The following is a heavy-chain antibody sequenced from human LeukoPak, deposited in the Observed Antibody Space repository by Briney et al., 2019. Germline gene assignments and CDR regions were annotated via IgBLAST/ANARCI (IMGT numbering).Heavy chain of an antibody. J-gene: IGHJ6*02. CDR3: ARERYCSGGSCYGMDV. CDR2: ISYDGSNK. V-gene: IGHV3-30-3*01. D-gene: IGHD2-15*01. Sequence: GRSLRLSCAASGFTFSSYAMHWVRQAPGKGLEWVAVISYDGSNKYYADSVKGRFTISRDNSKDTLYLQMNSLRAEDTAVYYCARERYCSGGSCYGMDVWGLGTTVTVSS. CDR1: GFTFSSYA.